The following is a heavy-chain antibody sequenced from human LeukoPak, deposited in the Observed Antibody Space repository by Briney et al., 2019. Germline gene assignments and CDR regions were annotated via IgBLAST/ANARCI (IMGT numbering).Heavy chain of an antibody. D-gene: IGHD3-22*01. Sequence: GGSLRLSCAASGFTFSSYAMSWVRQAPGKGLEWVSAISGSGGSTYYADSVKGRFTISRDNSKNTLYLQMSSLRAEDTAVYYCAKDWLDYYDSSGSSSNWFDPWGQGTLVTVSS. V-gene: IGHV3-23*01. CDR1: GFTFSSYA. CDR3: AKDWLDYYDSSGSSSNWFDP. J-gene: IGHJ5*02. CDR2: ISGSGGST.